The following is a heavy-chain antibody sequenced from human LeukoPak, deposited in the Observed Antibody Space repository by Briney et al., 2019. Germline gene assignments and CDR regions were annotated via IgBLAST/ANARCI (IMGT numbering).Heavy chain of an antibody. CDR3: ARPRGYAFNDAFDI. CDR2: INTITGDP. V-gene: IGHV7-4-1*02. CDR1: GYTFSSHA. Sequence: ASVKVSCKASGYTFSSHAMNWVRQAPGQGLEWMGWINTITGDPTYAQGFIGRFVFSLDTSVSTAYLQISSLKAEDTAVYYCARPRGYAFNDAFDIWGQGTIVTVSS. J-gene: IGHJ3*02. D-gene: IGHD5-12*01.